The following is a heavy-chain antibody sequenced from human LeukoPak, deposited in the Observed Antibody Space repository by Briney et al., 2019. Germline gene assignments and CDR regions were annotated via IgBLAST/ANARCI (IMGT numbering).Heavy chain of an antibody. J-gene: IGHJ4*02. CDR2: IYTSGST. V-gene: IGHV4-4*07. CDR1: GGSISSYY. Sequence: KPSETLSLTCTVSGGSISSYYWSWIRQPAGKGLEWIGRIYTSGSTNYNPSLKSRVTMSVDTSKNQSSLKLSSVTAADTAVYYCAREWRVTMIVVVIDYWGQGTLVTVSS. D-gene: IGHD3-22*01. CDR3: AREWRVTMIVVVIDY.